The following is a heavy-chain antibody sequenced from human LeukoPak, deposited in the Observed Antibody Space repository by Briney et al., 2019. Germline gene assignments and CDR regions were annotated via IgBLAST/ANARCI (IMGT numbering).Heavy chain of an antibody. CDR2: MPYDENVADNEIP. CDR1: GDSISNSGWC. Sequence: SETLSLTCIVSGDSISNSGWCWGWIRQPPGKGLEWIGTMPYDENVADNEIPSYNPSLKSRVSISADTSKNQLSLKVNSVTAADTASYYCARLTLTGVGGRGWFDAWGQGTLVIVSS. V-gene: IGHV4-39*01. CDR3: ARLTLTGVGGRGWFDA. J-gene: IGHJ5*02. D-gene: IGHD3-3*01.